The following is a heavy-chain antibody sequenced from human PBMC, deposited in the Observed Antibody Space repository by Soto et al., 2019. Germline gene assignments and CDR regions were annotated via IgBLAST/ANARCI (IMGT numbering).Heavy chain of an antibody. D-gene: IGHD3-9*01. J-gene: IGHJ6*03. Sequence: ALVKGACKSSGYRNTIDGSSWGRQAKGQGLEWMGWISAYNGNTNYAQKLQGRVTMTTDTSTSTAYMELRSLRSDDTAVYYCARDLPKPVLRYARYMDVWGKGTTVTVSS. CDR3: ARDLPKPVLRYARYMDV. CDR2: ISAYNGNT. V-gene: IGHV1-18*01. CDR1: GYRNTIDG.